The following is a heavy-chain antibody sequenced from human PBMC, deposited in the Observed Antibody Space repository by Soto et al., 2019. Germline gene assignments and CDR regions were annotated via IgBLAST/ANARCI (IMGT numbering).Heavy chain of an antibody. CDR1: GYTFTSYG. CDR3: ARGRYGDY. Sequence: QVHLVQSGAEVRKPGASVKVSCKGSGYTFTSYGIAWVRQAPGQGLEWMGWISAHNDNTNYAQKVQGRVTVTRDTSTSTAYMELRSLRSADTAVYYCARGRYGDYWGQGALVTVSS. CDR2: ISAHNDNT. V-gene: IGHV1-18*01. J-gene: IGHJ4*02. D-gene: IGHD1-1*01.